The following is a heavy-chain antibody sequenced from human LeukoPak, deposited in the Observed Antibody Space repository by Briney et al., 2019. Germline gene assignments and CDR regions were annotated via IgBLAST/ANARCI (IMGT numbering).Heavy chain of an antibody. Sequence: GGSLRLSCAASGFTFSSYAMSWVRQAPGKGLEWVSAISGSGGSTYYADSVKGRFTISRDNSKNTLYLQMNSLRAEDTAVYYCAEGRGYSYGRNWFDPWGQGTLVTVSS. J-gene: IGHJ5*02. D-gene: IGHD5-18*01. V-gene: IGHV3-23*01. CDR1: GFTFSSYA. CDR3: AEGRGYSYGRNWFDP. CDR2: ISGSGGST.